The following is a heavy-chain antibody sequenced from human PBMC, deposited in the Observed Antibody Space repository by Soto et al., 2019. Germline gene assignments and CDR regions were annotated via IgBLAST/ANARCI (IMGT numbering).Heavy chain of an antibody. V-gene: IGHV3-30*18. Sequence: HPGGSLRLSCAASGFTFSSYGMHWVRQAPGKGLEWVAVISYDGSNKYYADSVKGRFTISRDNSKNTLYLQMNSLRAEDTAVYYCAKDLNDYIWGSSIDYWGQGTLVTVSS. CDR2: ISYDGSNK. CDR1: GFTFSSYG. D-gene: IGHD3-16*01. CDR3: AKDLNDYIWGSSIDY. J-gene: IGHJ4*02.